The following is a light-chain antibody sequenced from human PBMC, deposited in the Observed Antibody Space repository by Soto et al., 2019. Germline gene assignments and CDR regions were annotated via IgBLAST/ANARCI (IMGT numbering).Light chain of an antibody. V-gene: IGLV4-60*02. CDR1: SGHSGYI. CDR2: LEGSGSY. J-gene: IGLJ3*02. CDR3: ETWDTNTWV. Sequence: QPVLTQSSSASASLGSSVKLTCTLSSGHSGYIIAWHQQQPGKAPRYLMKLEGSGSYNKGSGVPDRFSGSSSGADRYLTISSLQFEDEADYYCETWDTNTWVFGGGTKLTVL.